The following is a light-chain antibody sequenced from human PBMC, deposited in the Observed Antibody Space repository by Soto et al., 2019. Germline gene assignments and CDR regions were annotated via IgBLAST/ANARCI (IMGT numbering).Light chain of an antibody. V-gene: IGLV2-14*03. CDR2: DVN. J-gene: IGLJ2*01. CDR3: SSYIATNTEV. Sequence: QSALTQPASVSGSPGQSIAISCTGTSSDIGRYNFVSWYQQHPGRVPKLMIYDVNNRPSGVSDRFSGSKSGNTASLTISGLQAEYEAHYYCSSYIATNTEVFGGGTKLTVL. CDR1: SSDIGRYNF.